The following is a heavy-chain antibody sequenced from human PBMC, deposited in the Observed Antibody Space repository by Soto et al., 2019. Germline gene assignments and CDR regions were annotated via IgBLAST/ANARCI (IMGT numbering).Heavy chain of an antibody. D-gene: IGHD4-4*01. CDR3: ARAALRVSNGMDV. J-gene: IGHJ6*02. CDR1: GGSINSGEYS. V-gene: IGHV4-30-2*01. Sequence: QLQLQESGSGLVKPSETLSLTCAVSGGSINSGEYSWSWIRQPPGKGLEWIAYIYHSGTTYYNPSLKSRVSMSQDTYKNQFSLRLSSVTAADTAVYYCARAALRVSNGMDVWGQGTTVTVSS. CDR2: IYHSGTT.